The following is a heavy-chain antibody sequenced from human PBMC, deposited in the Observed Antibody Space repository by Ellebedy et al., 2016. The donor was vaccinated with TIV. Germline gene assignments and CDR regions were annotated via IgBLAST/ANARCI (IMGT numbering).Heavy chain of an antibody. CDR2: INSDGSTT. CDR3: AKDLELRFFKMEAFDI. J-gene: IGHJ3*02. Sequence: GGSLRLSXAASGFTFSNYYMHWVRQAPGKGLVWVSRINSDGSTTTYADFVKGRFTISRDNAKNTLYLQMISLRAEDTAVYYCAKDLELRFFKMEAFDIWGQGAMVTVSS. D-gene: IGHD3-3*01. V-gene: IGHV3-74*01. CDR1: GFTFSNYY.